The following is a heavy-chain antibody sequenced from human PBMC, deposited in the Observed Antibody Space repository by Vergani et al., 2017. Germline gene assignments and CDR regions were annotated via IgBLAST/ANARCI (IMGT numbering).Heavy chain of an antibody. CDR2: INTKSGGT. CDR1: GYTFTGYY. J-gene: IGHJ6*02. Sequence: QVQLVQSGAEVQKPGASVKVSCKASGYTFTGYYMHWVRQAPGQGLEWMGWINTKSGGTNYAHKFQGWVTMTRDTSISTAYMELSRLRSDDTAVYYCARGVTTPPSYGMDVWGQGTTVTVS. V-gene: IGHV1-2*04. D-gene: IGHD2-21*02. CDR3: ARGVTTPPSYGMDV.